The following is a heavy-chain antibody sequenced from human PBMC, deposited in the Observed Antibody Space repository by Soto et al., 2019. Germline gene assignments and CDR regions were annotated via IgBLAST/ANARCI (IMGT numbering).Heavy chain of an antibody. CDR1: GGSISSYY. Sequence: SETLSLTCTVSGGSISSYYWSRIRQPPGKGLEWIGYIYYSGSTNYNPSLKSRVTISVDTSKNQFSLKLSSVTAADTAVYYCARDRGNWNDPVGGMDVWGQGTTVTVSS. D-gene: IGHD1-1*01. J-gene: IGHJ6*02. CDR2: IYYSGST. V-gene: IGHV4-59*01. CDR3: ARDRGNWNDPVGGMDV.